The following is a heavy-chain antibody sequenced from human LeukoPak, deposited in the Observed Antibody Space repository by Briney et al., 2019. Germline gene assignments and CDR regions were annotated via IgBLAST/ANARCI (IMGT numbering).Heavy chain of an antibody. CDR3: AREGGPYRPLDY. Sequence: PSGTLSLTCGVPGGSISNTNWWTWVRQPPGKGLEWVGEVDLLGRTNYNPSLKSRVAISVDKSENHISLWLTSVTAADTAVYYCAREGGPYRPLDYSGQGTLVTVSS. J-gene: IGHJ4*02. CDR1: GGSISNTNW. CDR2: VDLLGRT. V-gene: IGHV4-4*02.